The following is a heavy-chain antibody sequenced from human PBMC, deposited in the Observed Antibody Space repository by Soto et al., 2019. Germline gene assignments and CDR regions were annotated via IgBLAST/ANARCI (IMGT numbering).Heavy chain of an antibody. V-gene: IGHV3-23*01. J-gene: IGHJ4*02. D-gene: IGHD3-16*01. CDR3: TKVSHWGIISPTHAH. CDR1: GFTFRSSR. CDR2: INGGDDSE. Sequence: PGGSLRLACAVSGFTFRSSRMSWVRRAPGKGLEWVSGINGGDDSEHYVDSVRGRFTIIRDNSKNLLLLQMNSLRVEDTAIYYCTKVSHWGIISPTHAHWAQGTPVPVSS.